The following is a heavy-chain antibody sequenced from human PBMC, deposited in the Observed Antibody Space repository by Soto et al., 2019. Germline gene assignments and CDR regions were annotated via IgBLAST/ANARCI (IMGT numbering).Heavy chain of an antibody. CDR1: GFTFSSYA. D-gene: IGHD1-1*01. CDR3: TKTASTWTTFNERFDY. Sequence: QVQLVESGGGVVQPGRSLRLSCAASGFTFSSYAMHWVRQAPGKGLEWVAVISYDGTNKYYADSVKGRFTSSRDNSKNTLALQMNSRRAEDTAVFYCTKTASTWTTFNERFDYWGQGNLVTVSS. CDR2: ISYDGTNK. J-gene: IGHJ4*02. V-gene: IGHV3-30-3*02.